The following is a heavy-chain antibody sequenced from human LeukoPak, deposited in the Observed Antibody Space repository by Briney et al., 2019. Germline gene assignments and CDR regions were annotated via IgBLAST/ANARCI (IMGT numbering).Heavy chain of an antibody. J-gene: IGHJ4*02. Sequence: SETLSLTWAVSGYSISSAYYWGWIRQPPGKGLVWIGTVYHSGTYYNPSLKSRVTISVDTSKNQFSLNLTSVTAADTAVYYCARLTYSYDSSGYYYFDYWGQGTLVTVSS. CDR1: GYSISSAYY. V-gene: IGHV4-38-2*01. CDR3: ARLTYSYDSSGYYYFDY. CDR2: VYHSGT. D-gene: IGHD3-22*01.